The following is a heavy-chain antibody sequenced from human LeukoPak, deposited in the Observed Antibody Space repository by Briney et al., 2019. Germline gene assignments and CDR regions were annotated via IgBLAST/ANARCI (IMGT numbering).Heavy chain of an antibody. CDR3: ARGGPSVLRYFDWPYYYYYGMDV. J-gene: IGHJ6*02. Sequence: GGSLRLSCAASGFTFSDYYMSWIRQAPGKGLEWVSYISSSGGTIYCADSVKGRFTISRDNAKNSLYLQMNSLRAEDTAVYYCARGGPSVLRYFDWPYYYYYGMDVWGQGTTVTVSS. CDR2: ISSSGGTI. CDR1: GFTFSDYY. D-gene: IGHD3-9*01. V-gene: IGHV3-11*01.